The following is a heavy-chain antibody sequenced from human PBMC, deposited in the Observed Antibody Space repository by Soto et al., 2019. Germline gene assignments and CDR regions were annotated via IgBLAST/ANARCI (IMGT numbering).Heavy chain of an antibody. D-gene: IGHD3-3*01. Sequence: GGSQRLSCAASGFTFSSYGMHWVRQAPGKGLEWVAVISYDGSNKYYADSVKGRFTISRDNSKNTLYLQMNSLRAEDTAVYYCAKDFLGSDPYVLRFLEWSLAPSLYGIDGWGQGTTVTGAS. J-gene: IGHJ6*02. CDR2: ISYDGSNK. CDR3: AKDFLGSDPYVLRFLEWSLAPSLYGIDG. CDR1: GFTFSSYG. V-gene: IGHV3-30*18.